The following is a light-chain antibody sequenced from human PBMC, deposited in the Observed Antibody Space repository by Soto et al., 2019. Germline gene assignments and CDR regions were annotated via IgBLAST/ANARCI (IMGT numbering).Light chain of an antibody. J-gene: IGKJ2*01. CDR1: QGIRNY. CDR2: TAS. CDR3: QKYSSSPYT. V-gene: IGKV1-27*01. Sequence: DIQMTQSPSSLSASVGDSVTITCRASQGIRNYLAWYQQKPGKVPKLLIYTASTLQSGVPSRFSGSGYGTDFTFTISSLQPEDVATYYCQKYSSSPYTFGQGTKLEI.